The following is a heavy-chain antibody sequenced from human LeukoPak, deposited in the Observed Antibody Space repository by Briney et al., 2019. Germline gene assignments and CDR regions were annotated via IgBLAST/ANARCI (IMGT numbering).Heavy chain of an antibody. J-gene: IGHJ4*02. CDR1: GFAFSSYS. Sequence: KTGGSLRLSCAASGFAFSSYSMNWVRQAPGKGLEWVSSISSGSSYIYYADSVKGRFTISRYNAKNSLYLQMNSLRAEDTAVYYCVRGESPLDYWGQGTLVTVSS. V-gene: IGHV3-21*01. CDR2: ISSGSSYI. CDR3: VRGESPLDY.